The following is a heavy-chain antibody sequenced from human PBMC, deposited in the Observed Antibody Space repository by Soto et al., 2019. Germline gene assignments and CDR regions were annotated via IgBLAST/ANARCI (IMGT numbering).Heavy chain of an antibody. CDR3: ARHPVVINREVGFRAPAPADY. Sequence: SETLSLTCTVSGDSISSSSYYWGWIRQPPGKGLEWIGSMYHSGSTYHNPSLKSRVTISIDTSKNQFSLKLSSVTAADTAVNHCARHPVVINREVGFRAPAPADYWGQGTLVTVSS. CDR1: GDSISSSSYY. CDR2: MYHSGST. J-gene: IGHJ4*02. D-gene: IGHD3-22*01. V-gene: IGHV4-39*01.